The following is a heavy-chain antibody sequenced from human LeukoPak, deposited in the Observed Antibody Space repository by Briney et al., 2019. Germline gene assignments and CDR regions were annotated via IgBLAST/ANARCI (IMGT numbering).Heavy chain of an antibody. V-gene: IGHV4-59*11. CDR1: GGSFSGHY. Sequence: SETLSLTCAVYGGSFSGHYWSWIRQPPGKGLEWIGYISYSGSSNYNPSLKSRVTVSIDTSKNQFSLKLSSVTAADTAVYYCARWSSIYYVLDFWGQGTLVTVSS. CDR2: ISYSGSS. D-gene: IGHD3-22*01. J-gene: IGHJ4*02. CDR3: ARWSSIYYVLDF.